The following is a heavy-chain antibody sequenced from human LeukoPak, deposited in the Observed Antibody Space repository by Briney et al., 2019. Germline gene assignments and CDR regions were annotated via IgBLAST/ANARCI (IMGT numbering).Heavy chain of an antibody. CDR1: GYTFTSYY. V-gene: IGHV1-46*01. D-gene: IGHD3-22*01. Sequence: ASVKVSCKASGYTFTSYYIHWVRQAPGQGLEWMGIINPSGGSTNYAQKFQGRVTMTRDTSTSTVYMELSSLRSADTAVYYCAITKYYYDSSGSLWGQGTQVTVSS. CDR3: AITKYYYDSSGSL. CDR2: INPSGGST. J-gene: IGHJ4*02.